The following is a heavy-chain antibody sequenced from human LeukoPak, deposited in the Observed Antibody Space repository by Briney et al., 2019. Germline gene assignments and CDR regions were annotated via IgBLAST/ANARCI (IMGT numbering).Heavy chain of an antibody. Sequence: ASVKVSCKASGCTFTGYYMHWVRQAPGQGLEWMGWINPNSGGTNYAQKFQGRVTMTRDTSISTAYMELSRLRSDDTAVYYCARARMVDEGGDWFDPWGQGTLVTVSS. CDR3: ARARMVDEGGDWFDP. CDR2: INPNSGGT. CDR1: GCTFTGYY. J-gene: IGHJ5*02. D-gene: IGHD3-10*01. V-gene: IGHV1-2*02.